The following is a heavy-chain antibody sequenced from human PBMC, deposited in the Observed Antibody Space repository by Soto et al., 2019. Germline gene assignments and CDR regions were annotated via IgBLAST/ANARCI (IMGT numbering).Heavy chain of an antibody. CDR3: ARDLYSTYPSDAFNV. V-gene: IGHV3-33*01. J-gene: IGHJ3*01. Sequence: GGSLRLSCVASGFTFREYNMHWVRQAPGKGLEWVAIIWFDGSKKYYADPVQGRFSISRDNSRNTLYLQMNGLRAEGTAVYHCARDLYSTYPSDAFNVWGQGTSVTVSS. CDR2: IWFDGSKK. D-gene: IGHD2-21*01. CDR1: GFTFREYN.